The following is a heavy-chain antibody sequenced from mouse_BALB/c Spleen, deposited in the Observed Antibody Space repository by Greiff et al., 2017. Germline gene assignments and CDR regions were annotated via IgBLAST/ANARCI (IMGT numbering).Heavy chain of an antibody. V-gene: IGHV3-6*02. Sequence: ESGPGLVKPSQSLSLTCSVTGYSITSGYYWNWIRQFPGNKLEWMGYISYDGSNNYNPSLKNRISITRDTSKNQFFLKLNSVTTEDTATYYCAREDGNYARDYWGQGTSVTVSS. CDR1: GYSITSGYY. CDR2: ISYDGSN. J-gene: IGHJ4*01. CDR3: AREDGNYARDY. D-gene: IGHD2-1*01.